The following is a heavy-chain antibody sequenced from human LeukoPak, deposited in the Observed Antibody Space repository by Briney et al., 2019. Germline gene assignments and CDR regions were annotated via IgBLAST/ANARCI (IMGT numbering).Heavy chain of an antibody. D-gene: IGHD4-17*01. V-gene: IGHV4-4*09. CDR1: GASISTYY. CDR3: ARHVATTVTRGYSCHPMDV. Sequence: SETLSLTCTXSGASISTYYWSWIRQPPGGGLEWIAYIAPSGGAVYNPSLNSRLTVSVDTSKNQFSLRLNSVTAADTAVYYCARHVATTVTRGYSCHPMDVWGKGTTVSVSS. J-gene: IGHJ6*03. CDR2: IAPSGGA.